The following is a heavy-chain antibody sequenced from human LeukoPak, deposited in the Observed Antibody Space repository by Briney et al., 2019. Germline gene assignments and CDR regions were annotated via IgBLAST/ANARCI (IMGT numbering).Heavy chain of an antibody. CDR1: GFTFSNYA. J-gene: IGHJ4*02. CDR2: ISGSGGST. CDR3: ARGSTVILDY. Sequence: SGGSLRLSCAASGFTFSNYAMSWVRQAPGKGLEWVSAISGSGGSTYYADSVKGRFTISRDNSNNTLYLQMNSLRAEDTAVYYCARGSTVILDYWGQGTLVTVSS. D-gene: IGHD4-17*01. V-gene: IGHV3-23*01.